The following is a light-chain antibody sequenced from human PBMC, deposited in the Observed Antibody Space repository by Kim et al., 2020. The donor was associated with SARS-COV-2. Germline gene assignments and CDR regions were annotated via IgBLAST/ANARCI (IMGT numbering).Light chain of an antibody. Sequence: QLVLTRAPSASASLGASVTLTCTLSSAYSTYAIAWHQQQPQKGPRFLMKLNSDGSHTKGDGIPDRFSGSSSGAERYLTISSLQSEDEADYYCQTWATGIHVFGSGTKVTVL. CDR1: SAYSTYA. CDR3: QTWATGIHV. CDR2: LNSDGSH. V-gene: IGLV4-69*01. J-gene: IGLJ1*01.